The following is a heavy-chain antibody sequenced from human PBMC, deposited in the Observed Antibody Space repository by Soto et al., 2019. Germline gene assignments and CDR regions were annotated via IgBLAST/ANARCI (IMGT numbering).Heavy chain of an antibody. J-gene: IGHJ4*02. D-gene: IGHD1-26*01. CDR2: INHSGST. CDR3: ARVGYSGSYYDY. CDR1: GGSFSGYY. V-gene: IGHV4-34*01. Sequence: QVQLQQWGAGLLKPSETLSLTCAVYGGSFSGYYWSWIRQPPGKGLEWIGEINHSGSTNYNPSLKSRVTISVDTSKNQFSLKLSSVTAADTAVYYCARVGYSGSYYDYWGQGTLVTVSS.